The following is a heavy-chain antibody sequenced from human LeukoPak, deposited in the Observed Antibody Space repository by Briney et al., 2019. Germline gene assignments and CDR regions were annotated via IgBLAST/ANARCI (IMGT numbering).Heavy chain of an antibody. V-gene: IGHV3-53*01. CDR2: IYSGGST. D-gene: IGHD2-21*02. Sequence: HAGGSLRLSCAASGFTFDDYAMHWVRQAPGKGLEWVSVIYSGGSTYYADSVKGRFTISRDNSKNTLYLQMNSLRAEDTAVYYCARFYCGGDCYAGYFDYWGQGTLVTVSS. CDR3: ARFYCGGDCYAGYFDY. J-gene: IGHJ4*02. CDR1: GFTFDDYA.